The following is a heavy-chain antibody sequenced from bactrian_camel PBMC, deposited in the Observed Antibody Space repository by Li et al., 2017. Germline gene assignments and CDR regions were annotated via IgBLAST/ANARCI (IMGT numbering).Heavy chain of an antibody. Sequence: HVQLVESGGGSVQAGGSLRLSCAASGDTSSTNCMGWLRQAPGKEREPVASIDSSGSTRLSVSVEGRFTIFKDNPKNTLYLQMNDLRPEDTAMYYCAAEADTPYDGVWFGLCRFAYWGQGTQVTVS. D-gene: IGHD2*01. J-gene: IGHJ4*01. CDR3: AAEADTPYDGVWFGLCRFAY. CDR1: GDTSSTNC. CDR2: IDSSGST. V-gene: IGHV3S53*01.